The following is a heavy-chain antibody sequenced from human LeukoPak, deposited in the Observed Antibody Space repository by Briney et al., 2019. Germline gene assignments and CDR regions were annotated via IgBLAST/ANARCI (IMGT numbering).Heavy chain of an antibody. Sequence: SETLSLTCTVSGDSMSSFYWGWVRQPPGEGLEWIGYIYSSGSTNYNPSLKSRVTISVDTSRRQFSLKLSSVTAADTAVYYCARRSSSGLLDTWGQGTLVTVSS. D-gene: IGHD6-6*01. CDR3: ARRSSSGLLDT. CDR1: GDSMSSFY. V-gene: IGHV4-4*09. J-gene: IGHJ5*02. CDR2: IYSSGST.